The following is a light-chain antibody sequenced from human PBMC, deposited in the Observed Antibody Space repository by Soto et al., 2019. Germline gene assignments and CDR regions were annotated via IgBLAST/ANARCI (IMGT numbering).Light chain of an antibody. CDR1: SSNIGADYD. J-gene: IGLJ3*02. CDR3: QSYDSSLSGSV. CDR2: ANT. Sequence: QSVLTQPPSVSGAPGQRVTISCTGSSSNIGADYDVHWDQQLPGAAPKLLIRANTHRPSGVPDRFSASKSGTSASLAITGLQADDEADYYCQSYDSSLSGSVFGGGTKLTVL. V-gene: IGLV1-40*01.